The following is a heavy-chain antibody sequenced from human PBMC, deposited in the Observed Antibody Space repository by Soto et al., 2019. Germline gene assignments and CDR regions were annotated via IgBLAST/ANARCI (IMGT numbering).Heavy chain of an antibody. D-gene: IGHD2-15*01. Sequence: QVQLVQSGAEVKKPGSSVKVSCKASGGTFSSYAISWVRQAPGQGLEWMGGIIPIFGTANYAQKFQGRVTITADESTSTAYMELSSLRSEDTAVYYCASDQCSGGICYPLGPKYCGMDVWGQGTTVTVSS. CDR1: GGTFSSYA. V-gene: IGHV1-69*01. CDR2: IIPIFGTA. J-gene: IGHJ6*02. CDR3: ASDQCSGGICYPLGPKYCGMDV.